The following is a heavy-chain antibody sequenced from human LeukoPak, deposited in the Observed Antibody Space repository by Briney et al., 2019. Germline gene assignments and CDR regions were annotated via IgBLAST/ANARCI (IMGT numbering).Heavy chain of an antibody. J-gene: IGHJ6*03. Sequence: PGGSLRLSCVASGFSFSDYAMHWVRQAPGKGLEWVAVISADGRDKYYIDSVRGRFTISRDNSKNTLYLQMNSLRAEDTAVYYCAREGGGLYYYYMDVWGKGTTVTVSS. D-gene: IGHD2-15*01. V-gene: IGHV3-30*04. CDR3: AREGGGLYYYYMDV. CDR1: GFSFSDYA. CDR2: ISADGRDK.